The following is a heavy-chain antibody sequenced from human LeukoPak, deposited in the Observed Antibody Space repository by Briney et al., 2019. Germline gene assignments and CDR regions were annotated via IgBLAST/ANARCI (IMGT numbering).Heavy chain of an antibody. V-gene: IGHV1-2*02. CDR2: INPNSGGT. Sequence: ASVKASCKASGYTFTGYYMHWVRQAPGQGLEWMGWINPNSGGTNYAQKFQGRVTMTRDTSISTAYMELSRLRSDDTAVYYCARGSGYVNWFDPWGQGTLVTLSS. J-gene: IGHJ5*02. D-gene: IGHD5-12*01. CDR1: GYTFTGYY. CDR3: ARGSGYVNWFDP.